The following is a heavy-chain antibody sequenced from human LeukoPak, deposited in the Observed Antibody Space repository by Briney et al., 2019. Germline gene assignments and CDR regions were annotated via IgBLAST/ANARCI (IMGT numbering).Heavy chain of an antibody. J-gene: IGHJ5*02. Sequence: ASVKVSCKASGYTFTSYDINWVRQATGQGLEWMGWMNPNSGNTGYAQKFQGRVTMTRNTSISTAYMELSSLRSEDTAVYYCARGSGPGSSSWHHKSPISDPWGQGTLVTVS. D-gene: IGHD6-13*01. V-gene: IGHV1-8*01. CDR1: GYTFTSYD. CDR3: ARGSGPGSSSWHHKSPISDP. CDR2: MNPNSGNT.